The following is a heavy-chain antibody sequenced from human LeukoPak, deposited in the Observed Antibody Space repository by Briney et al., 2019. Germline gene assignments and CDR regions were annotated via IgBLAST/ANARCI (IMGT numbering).Heavy chain of an antibody. Sequence: PGGSLRLSCAASGFTVSSNFMSWVRQAPGKGLEWVSIIYSGGTTYYADSVKGRFTISRDNSKNTLYLQMNNLRTEDTAVYYCARGLSTVTRIMTYWGQGTLVTVSS. D-gene: IGHD4-17*01. CDR1: GFTVSSNF. CDR2: IYSGGTT. CDR3: ARGLSTVTRIMTY. J-gene: IGHJ4*02. V-gene: IGHV3-66*02.